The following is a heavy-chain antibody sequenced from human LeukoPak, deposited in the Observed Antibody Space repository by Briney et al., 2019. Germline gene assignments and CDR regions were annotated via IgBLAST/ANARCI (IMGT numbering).Heavy chain of an antibody. V-gene: IGHV1-46*01. Sequence: ASVKVSCKASGYTFTNYYMHWVRQAPGQGLEWMGIINPSGGSTSYAQKFQGRVTMTKDTSTSTLYMELSSPRSEDTAVYYCARDTDGYNYALGYWGQGTLVTVSS. CDR2: INPSGGST. J-gene: IGHJ4*02. D-gene: IGHD5-24*01. CDR1: GYTFTNYY. CDR3: ARDTDGYNYALGY.